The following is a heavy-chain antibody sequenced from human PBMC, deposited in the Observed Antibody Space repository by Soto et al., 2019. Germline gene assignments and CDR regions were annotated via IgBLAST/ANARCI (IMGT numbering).Heavy chain of an antibody. CDR1: GFTFSSYG. CDR3: ASPRTRNYCFDY. V-gene: IGHV3-48*02. CDR2: ISSSSSFI. D-gene: IGHD1-7*01. J-gene: IGHJ4*02. Sequence: GGSLRLCCAVSGFTFSSYGINGVRQAPGKGLEWVSYISSSSSFIYYADSVKGRFTISRDNAKNSLYLQINSLRDEDTAVYYCASPRTRNYCFDYWGQGTLVTVSS.